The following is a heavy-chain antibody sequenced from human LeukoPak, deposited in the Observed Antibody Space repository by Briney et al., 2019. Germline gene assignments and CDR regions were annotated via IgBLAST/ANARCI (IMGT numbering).Heavy chain of an antibody. D-gene: IGHD3-22*01. Sequence: GESLKISCKGSGYSFTSYWIGWVRQMPGKGLEWMGIIYPGDSDTRYSPSFQGQVTISADKSISTAYLQWSSLKASDTAMYYCARHVMVGYYYDSSGYPPDYWGQGTLVTVSS. J-gene: IGHJ4*02. CDR3: ARHVMVGYYYDSSGYPPDY. CDR2: IYPGDSDT. CDR1: GYSFTSYW. V-gene: IGHV5-51*01.